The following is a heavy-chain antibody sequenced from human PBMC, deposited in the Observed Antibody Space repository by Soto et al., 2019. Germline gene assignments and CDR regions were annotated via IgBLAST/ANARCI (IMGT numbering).Heavy chain of an antibody. Sequence: QVHLQESAPGLVKPSETLSLTCSVSGDSVKRVGYYWTWIRQPPGKGFEWLGDISNPGTSRYNASLRGRLTISADASSNTFALTLTSVTAADTACYFWGQGVSSGCNPTSVDPWGHGSL. V-gene: IGHV4-30-4*08. CDR3: GQGVSSGCNPTSVDP. CDR1: GDSVKRVGYY. D-gene: IGHD6-25*01. J-gene: IGHJ5*02. CDR2: ISNPGTS.